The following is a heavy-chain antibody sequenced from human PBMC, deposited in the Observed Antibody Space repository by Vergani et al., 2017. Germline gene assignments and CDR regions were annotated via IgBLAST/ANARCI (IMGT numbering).Heavy chain of an antibody. D-gene: IGHD3-10*01. J-gene: IGHJ1*01. CDR3: GRLRGASCAVTTCYIDH. CDR1: GYSFRNYW. CDR2: MYPGDSDA. V-gene: IGHV5-51*06. Sequence: EVRLLQSGPEVKKPGESLKISCQASGYSFRNYWIAWVRQKPGKGLEWMGVMYPGDSDATYSPSFQGQVTMSGDRITTASLQWSSLKASDTGTYYCGRLRGASCAVTTCYIDHWGQGTQVTVSS.